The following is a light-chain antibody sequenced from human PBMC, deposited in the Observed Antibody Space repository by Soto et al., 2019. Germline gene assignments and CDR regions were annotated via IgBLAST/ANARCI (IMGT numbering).Light chain of an antibody. Sequence: EIVLTQSAGTLSETPGDRATLSCRASQSVSSNYLAWYQQKPGQAPRLLMYGASSRATGIPDRFSGSGSGTDFTLTISRLEPEDFAVYYCQRYGTSLPLTFGGGTKVDIK. V-gene: IGKV3-20*01. CDR1: QSVSSNY. CDR3: QRYGTSLPLT. CDR2: GAS. J-gene: IGKJ4*01.